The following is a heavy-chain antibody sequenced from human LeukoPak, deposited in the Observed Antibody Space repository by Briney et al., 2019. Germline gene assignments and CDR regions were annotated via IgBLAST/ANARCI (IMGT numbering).Heavy chain of an antibody. CDR3: ARDPRGGSGGYSYYYYYGMDV. D-gene: IGHD3-10*01. Sequence: GGSLRLSCAASGFTFSSYGMHWVRQAPGKGLEWVAVIWYDGSNKYYADSVKGRFTISRDNSKNTLYLQMNSLRAEDTAVYYCARDPRGGSGGYSYYYYYGMDVWGQGTTVTVCS. V-gene: IGHV3-33*01. CDR1: GFTFSSYG. CDR2: IWYDGSNK. J-gene: IGHJ6*02.